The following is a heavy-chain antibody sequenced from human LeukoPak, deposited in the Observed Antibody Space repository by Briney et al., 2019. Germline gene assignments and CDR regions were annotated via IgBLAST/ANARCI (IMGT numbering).Heavy chain of an antibody. V-gene: IGHV3-23*01. CDR3: AKYGRNWD. J-gene: IGHJ4*02. D-gene: IGHD7-27*01. Sequence: GGALRLSCAASGCTFISYAMSWVRQAPGKGRDGVAHISESGGSAYYADSAKGRCTISRDNSKNTLYLQMNSLKGDDTAVYLRAKYGRNWDWGQGTVVTVS. CDR1: GCTFISYA. CDR2: ISESGGSA.